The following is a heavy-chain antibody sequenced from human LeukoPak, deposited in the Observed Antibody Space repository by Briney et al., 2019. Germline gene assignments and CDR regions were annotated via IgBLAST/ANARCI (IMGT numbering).Heavy chain of an antibody. CDR2: SYHSGST. D-gene: IGHD5-12*01. V-gene: IGHV4-38-2*01. CDR1: GYSISSGYY. J-gene: IGHJ4*02. Sequence: PSETLSLTCAVSGYSISSGYYWGWIRQPPGKGLEWIGSSYHSGSTYYNPSLKSRVTISVDTSQNQFSLKLSSVTAADTAVYYCARPVQSGYDYDYWGQGTLVTVSS. CDR3: ARPVQSGYDYDY.